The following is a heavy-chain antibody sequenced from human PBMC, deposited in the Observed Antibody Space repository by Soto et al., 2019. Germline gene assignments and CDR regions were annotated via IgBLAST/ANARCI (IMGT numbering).Heavy chain of an antibody. Sequence: QVQLVESGGGVVQPGRSLRLSCAASGFTFSSYAMHWVRQAPGKGLEWVAVISYDGSNKYYADSVKGRFTISRDNSKKTLYLQMTRLGAEDTVVYYCPGTISSGWRGGGMDVWGQGTTVTVSS. CDR2: ISYDGSNK. V-gene: IGHV3-30-3*01. CDR1: GFTFSSYA. J-gene: IGHJ6*02. CDR3: PGTISSGWRGGGMDV. D-gene: IGHD6-25*01.